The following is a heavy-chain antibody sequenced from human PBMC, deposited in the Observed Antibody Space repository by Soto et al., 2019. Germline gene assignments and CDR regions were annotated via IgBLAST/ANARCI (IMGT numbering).Heavy chain of an antibody. V-gene: IGHV3-30-3*01. D-gene: IGHD3-3*01. CDR2: ISYDGSNK. CDR1: GFTFSSYA. Sequence: GGSLRLSCAASGFTFSSYAMHWVRQAPGKGLEWVAVISYDGSNKYYADSVTGRFTISRDNSKNTLYVQMSSLRAEDTAVYYWARDQSVYYYYGMDVWGQGTTVTVSS. CDR3: ARDQSVYYYYGMDV. J-gene: IGHJ6*02.